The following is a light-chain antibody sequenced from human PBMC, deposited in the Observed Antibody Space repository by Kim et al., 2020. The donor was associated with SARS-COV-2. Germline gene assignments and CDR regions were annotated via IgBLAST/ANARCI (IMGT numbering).Light chain of an antibody. CDR3: QQTYSAPRT. CDR2: SAS. J-gene: IGKJ1*01. CDR1: QNIYGY. V-gene: IGKV1-39*01. Sequence: ASVGDRVTITCRESQNIYGYLNWYQQKPKEAPKLLVYSASSLHSGVPSMFSGSGSVTDFTLTISSLQPEDFATYYCQQTYSAPRTFGQGTKVDIK.